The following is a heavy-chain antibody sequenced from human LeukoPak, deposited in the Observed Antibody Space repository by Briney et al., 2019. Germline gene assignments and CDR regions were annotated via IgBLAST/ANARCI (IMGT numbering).Heavy chain of an antibody. D-gene: IGHD1-20*01. CDR1: GFTVSSNY. CDR3: ARVPYNWNPHYYYYYGMDV. V-gene: IGHV3-53*01. J-gene: IGHJ6*02. Sequence: GGSLRLSCAASGFTVSSNYMSWVRQAPGKGLEWVSVIYSGGSTYYADSVKGRFTISRDNSKNTLYLQMNSLRAEDTAVYYCARVPYNWNPHYYYYYGMDVWGQGTTVTVSS. CDR2: IYSGGST.